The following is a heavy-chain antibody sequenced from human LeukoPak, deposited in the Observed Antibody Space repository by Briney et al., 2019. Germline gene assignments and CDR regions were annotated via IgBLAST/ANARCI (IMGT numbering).Heavy chain of an antibody. CDR1: GGSFSGYF. V-gene: IGHV4-34*01. CDR3: ARVTGYMIEDYFDY. J-gene: IGHJ4*02. CDR2: INHGGST. Sequence: PETLSLTCAVYGGSFSGYFWTWIRQSPGKGLEWIGEINHGGSTNYNPSLKSRITISIDTSKNQFSLKLSSVTAADTAVYYCARVTGYMIEDYFDYWGQGTLVTVSS. D-gene: IGHD3-22*01.